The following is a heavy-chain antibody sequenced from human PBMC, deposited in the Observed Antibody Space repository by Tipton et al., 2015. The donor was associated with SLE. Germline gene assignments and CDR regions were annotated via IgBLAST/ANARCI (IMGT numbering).Heavy chain of an antibody. J-gene: IGHJ6*02. CDR2: IYTSGST. V-gene: IGHV4-61*09. D-gene: IGHD3-9*01. CDR1: GGSISSSSYY. Sequence: TLSLTCTVSGGSISSSSYYWSWIRQPAGKGLEWIGHIYTSGSTNYNPSLKSRVTISVDTSKNQFSLKLSSVTAADTAVYYCEREDDILTWTSLSGMDVWGQGTTVTVSS. CDR3: EREDDILTWTSLSGMDV.